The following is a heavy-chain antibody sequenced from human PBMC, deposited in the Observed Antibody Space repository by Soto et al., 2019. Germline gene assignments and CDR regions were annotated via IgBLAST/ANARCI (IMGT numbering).Heavy chain of an antibody. CDR3: ATSTSVTGIFDY. Sequence: IGWVRQMPGKGLEWMGIFYPADSQTKYSPSFIGQFTMSADKSIYTAYLQWSSLQASDTAMYYCATSTSVTGIFDYWGQGTLVTVSS. V-gene: IGHV5-51*01. J-gene: IGHJ4*02. CDR2: FYPADSQT. D-gene: IGHD2-21*02.